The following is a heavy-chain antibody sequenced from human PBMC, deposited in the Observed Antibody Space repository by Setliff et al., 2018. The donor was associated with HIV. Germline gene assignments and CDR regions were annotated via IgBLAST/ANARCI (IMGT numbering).Heavy chain of an antibody. CDR1: GYTFTGYF. Sequence: ASVKVSCKASGYTFTGYFIHWVRQAPGQGLEWMGRINPNTGDTNYAQKVQDRVTMTRDTSISTAYMELSRLRSDDTAVYYCAREYDVLTGYYISAFDVWGQGTMVTVSS. CDR2: INPNTGDT. V-gene: IGHV1-2*06. J-gene: IGHJ3*01. D-gene: IGHD3-9*01. CDR3: AREYDVLTGYYISAFDV.